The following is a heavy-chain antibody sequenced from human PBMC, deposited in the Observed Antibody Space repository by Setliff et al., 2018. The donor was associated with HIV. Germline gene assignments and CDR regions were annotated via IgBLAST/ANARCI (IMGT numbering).Heavy chain of an antibody. Sequence: GESLKISCAAFGYGYSTFDMDWVRQTPGKGLEWVADVSPDGYEKRYADFAKGRFTVSRDNSKNILFLQMDSLGGEDTGIYYCAKPTSGMYPRAFDLWGRGTVVTVSS. CDR3: AKPTSGMYPRAFDL. V-gene: IGHV3-23*01. CDR2: VSPDGYEK. CDR1: GYGYSTFD. J-gene: IGHJ3*01. D-gene: IGHD1-26*01.